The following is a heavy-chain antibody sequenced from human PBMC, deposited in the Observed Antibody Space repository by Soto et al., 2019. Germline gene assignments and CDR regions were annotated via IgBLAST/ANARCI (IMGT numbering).Heavy chain of an antibody. D-gene: IGHD3-10*01. V-gene: IGHV1-2*02. CDR1: GYTFTDYQ. CDR2: INPDSGGT. J-gene: IGHJ1*01. Sequence: GASVKVSCKASGYTFTDYQIYWVRQAPGQGLEWMGWINPDSGGTGYAQNFQGRVTMTRDTSISTAYMELSRLESDDTAVYYCTRDMVQGVTILSYWGQGTLVTVYS. CDR3: TRDMVQGVTILSY.